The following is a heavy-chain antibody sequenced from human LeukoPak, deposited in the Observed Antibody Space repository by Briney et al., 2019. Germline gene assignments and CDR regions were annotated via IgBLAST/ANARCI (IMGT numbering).Heavy chain of an antibody. J-gene: IGHJ4*02. D-gene: IGHD1-20*01. CDR1: GFIFSGSD. CDR2: IRTKLRNYAT. V-gene: IGHV3-73*01. Sequence: GGSLKLSCATSGFIFSGSDIHWVRQASGRGLEWVGRIRTKLRNYATAYAASVKDRFTISRDDSGDTAYLQMNSLKTEDTAVYYCTTYISGHYWGQGTLVTVSS. CDR3: TTYISGHY.